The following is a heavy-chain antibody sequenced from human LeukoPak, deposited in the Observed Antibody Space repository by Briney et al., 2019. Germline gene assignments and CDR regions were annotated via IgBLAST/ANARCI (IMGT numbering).Heavy chain of an antibody. J-gene: IGHJ4*02. D-gene: IGHD1-1*01. CDR3: ARDHVSGND. V-gene: IGHV3-21*01. Sequence: GRSLRLSCAASGFTFSSYSMNWVSQAPGKGLEWVSSISSSSSYIYYADSVKGRFTISRDNAKNSLYLQMNSLRAEDTAVYYCARDHVSGNDWGQGTLVTVSS. CDR1: GFTFSSYS. CDR2: ISSSSSYI.